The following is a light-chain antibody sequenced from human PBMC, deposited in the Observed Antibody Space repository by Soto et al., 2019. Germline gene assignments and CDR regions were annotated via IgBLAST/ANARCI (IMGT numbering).Light chain of an antibody. V-gene: IGKV3-20*01. CDR1: ETVSRTY. Sequence: DIVLTQFPGTLSLSPGERATLSCRASETVSRTYIAWYQQNPGQCPRLLIYGATNRDAGIPDRFSGSGSGTDFTVTIRRRYTEDSARYYCQQYSKRPLTFSGRT. CDR3: QQYSKRPLT. CDR2: GAT. J-gene: IGKJ4*01.